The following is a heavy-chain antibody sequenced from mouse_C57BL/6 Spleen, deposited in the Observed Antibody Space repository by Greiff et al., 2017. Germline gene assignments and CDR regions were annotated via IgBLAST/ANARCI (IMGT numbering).Heavy chain of an antibody. V-gene: IGHV5-17*01. J-gene: IGHJ4*01. CDR1: GFTFSDYG. CDR2: ISSGSSTI. CDR3: ANYDDYYDMDY. Sequence: DVMLVESGGGLVKPGASLKLSCAASGFTFSDYGMHWVRQAPEKGLEWVAYISSGSSTIYYADTVKGRFTISRDNAKNTLFRQMTSLRSEDTDMYYGANYDDYYDMDYWGQGTSVTVSS. D-gene: IGHD2-4*01.